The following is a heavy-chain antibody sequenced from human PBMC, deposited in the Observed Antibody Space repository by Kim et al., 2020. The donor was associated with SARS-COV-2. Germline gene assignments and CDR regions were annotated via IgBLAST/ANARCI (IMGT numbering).Heavy chain of an antibody. J-gene: IGHJ6*02. V-gene: IGHV1-3*01. CDR1: GYTFTSYA. Sequence: ASVKVSCKASGYTFTSYAMHWVRQAPGQRLEWMGWINAGNGNTKYSQKFQGRVTITRDTSASTAYMELSSLRSEDTAVYYCAREMDWNDVRYYYGMDVWGQGTTVTVSS. D-gene: IGHD1-1*01. CDR3: AREMDWNDVRYYYGMDV. CDR2: INAGNGNT.